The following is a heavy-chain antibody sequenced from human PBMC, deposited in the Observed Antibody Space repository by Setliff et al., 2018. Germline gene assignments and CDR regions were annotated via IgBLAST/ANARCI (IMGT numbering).Heavy chain of an antibody. Sequence: PGGSLRLSCAASGFTLSTYTLYWFRQAPGKGLEFVSAFSGKGGSTHYADSVKGRFTISRDTSKNTLNLQMASLRAEDTAVYFCARDWSGYDPTGYMDVWGKGTTVTVPS. CDR3: ARDWSGYDPTGYMDV. J-gene: IGHJ6*04. CDR1: GFTLSTYT. D-gene: IGHD5-12*01. CDR2: FSGKGGST. V-gene: IGHV3-64*02.